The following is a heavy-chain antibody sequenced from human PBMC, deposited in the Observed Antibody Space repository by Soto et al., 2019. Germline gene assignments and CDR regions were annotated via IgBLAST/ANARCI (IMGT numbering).Heavy chain of an antibody. CDR3: ARVSGGGGFDY. J-gene: IGHJ4*02. CDR2: INAGNGNT. Sequence: QVQLVQSGAEVKKPGASVKVSCKASGYTFTSYAMHWVRQAPGQRLEWMGWINAGNGNTKYSQKFQGRITITRDTSASTAYMELGSLRSEETAVYYCARVSGGGGFDYWGQGTLVTVSS. V-gene: IGHV1-3*01. CDR1: GYTFTSYA. D-gene: IGHD3-10*01.